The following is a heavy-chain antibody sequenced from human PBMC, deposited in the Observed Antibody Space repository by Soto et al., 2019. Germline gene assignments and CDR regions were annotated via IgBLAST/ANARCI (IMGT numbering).Heavy chain of an antibody. CDR1: GFTFSRYG. CDR2: IWYDVSNK. D-gene: IGHD5-12*01. V-gene: IGHV3-33*01. J-gene: IGHJ4*02. Sequence: QVQLVESGGGVVQPGRSLRLSCAASGFTFSRYGMHWVRQAPGKGLEWVAVIWYDVSNKYYADSVKGRFTISRDNSKNTLYLQMNSLRAEDTAVYYCARGVEMATISGFDYWGQGTLVTVSS. CDR3: ARGVEMATISGFDY.